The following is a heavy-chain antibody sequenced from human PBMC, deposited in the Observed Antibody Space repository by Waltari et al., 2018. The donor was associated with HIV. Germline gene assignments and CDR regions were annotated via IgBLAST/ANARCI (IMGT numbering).Heavy chain of an antibody. CDR1: GFTFSDYS. J-gene: IGHJ4*02. Sequence: EVQLVESGGGLVKPGGSLRLSCAASGFTFSDYSMNWVRQAPGKGLEWVSSISGSGSYIYYEDSLKGRFTISRDNAKNSLYLQMNSLRAEDTAVYYCARDAYDSGLWGQGTLVTVSS. D-gene: IGHD3-22*01. CDR2: ISGSGSYI. V-gene: IGHV3-21*01. CDR3: ARDAYDSGL.